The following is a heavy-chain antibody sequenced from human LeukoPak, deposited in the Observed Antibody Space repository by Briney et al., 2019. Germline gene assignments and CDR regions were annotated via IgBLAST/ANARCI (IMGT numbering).Heavy chain of an antibody. D-gene: IGHD1-20*01. V-gene: IGHV4-59*08. CDR1: GGSLSSYY. J-gene: IGHJ6*03. CDR2: IYYSGST. Sequence: PSETLSLTCTVSGGSLSSYYWSWLRQPPGKGLEWIGYIYYSGSTNYNPSLKSRVTISVDTSKNQFSLKLSSVTAADTAVYYCARVTGIGYYYYYMDVWGKGTTVTVSS. CDR3: ARVTGIGYYYYYMDV.